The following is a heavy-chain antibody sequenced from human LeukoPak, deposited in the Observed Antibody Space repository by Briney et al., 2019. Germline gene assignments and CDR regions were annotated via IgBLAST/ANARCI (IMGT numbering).Heavy chain of an antibody. V-gene: IGHV3-21*01. CDR1: GFTFSRYS. CDR2: MGSRSTYI. CDR3: ARDPEGYYYGSGKPYYYGMDV. J-gene: IGHJ6*02. D-gene: IGHD3-10*01. Sequence: PGGSLRLSCAASGFTFSRYSMNWVRRAPGPELEWVSSMGSRSTYIYYTDSVKARFTISGDNAKNSLYLQINSLRAEDTAVYYCARDPEGYYYGSGKPYYYGMDVWGQGTTVTVSS.